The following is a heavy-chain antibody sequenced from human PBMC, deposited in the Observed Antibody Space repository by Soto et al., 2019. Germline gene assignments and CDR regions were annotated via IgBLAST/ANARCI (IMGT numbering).Heavy chain of an antibody. Sequence: LSFSGPASSDSINNYYLNWIRPPPGKGLEWIGYVFSSGSTKYDPSLKSRVTISLDTSKNQFSLNLNSVTAADTAVYYCASSILRGIIARPFDYWGQGTLVTVSS. D-gene: IGHD3-10*01. CDR3: ASSILRGIIARPFDY. J-gene: IGHJ4*02. CDR1: SDSINNYY. V-gene: IGHV4-59*08. CDR2: VFSSGST.